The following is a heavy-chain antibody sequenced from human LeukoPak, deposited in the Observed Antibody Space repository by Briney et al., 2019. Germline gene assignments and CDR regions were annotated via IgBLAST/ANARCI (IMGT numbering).Heavy chain of an antibody. D-gene: IGHD3-22*01. V-gene: IGHV4-61*01. J-gene: IGHJ5*02. Sequence: SETLSLTCTVSGGSVSSGSYYWSWIRQPPGKGLEWIGEINHSGSTNYNPSLKSRVTISVDTSKNQFSLKLSSVTAADTAVYYCARVRDYYDSSGYYHQDWFDPWGQGTLVTVSS. CDR3: ARVRDYYDSSGYYHQDWFDP. CDR2: INHSGST. CDR1: GGSVSSGSYY.